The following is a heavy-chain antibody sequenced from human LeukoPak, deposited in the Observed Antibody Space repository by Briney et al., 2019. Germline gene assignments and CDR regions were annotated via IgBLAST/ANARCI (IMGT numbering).Heavy chain of an antibody. J-gene: IGHJ6*02. CDR2: INPNSGGT. D-gene: IGHD6-13*01. CDR3: ARRSSGIAAAANYYYYGMDV. Sequence: ASVKVSCKASGYTFTGYYMHWVRQAPGQGLEWMGRINPNSGGTNYAQKFQGRVTMTRDTSTSTAYMELSSLRSEDTAVYYCARRSSGIAAAANYYYYGMDVWGQGTTVTVSS. CDR1: GYTFTGYY. V-gene: IGHV1-2*06.